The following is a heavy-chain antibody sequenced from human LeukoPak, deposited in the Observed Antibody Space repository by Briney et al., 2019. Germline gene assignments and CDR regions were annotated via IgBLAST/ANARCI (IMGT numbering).Heavy chain of an antibody. CDR3: ARGLYYYDISGYYGDTFDV. D-gene: IGHD3-22*01. Sequence: GGSLRLSCAASGFTFSSYDMHWVRQPTGKGLEWVSGIGTTGDTYYPGSVKGRFTISRENAKNALYLQMNSLRAGDTAVYYCARGLYYYDISGYYGDTFDVWGQGTMVIVSS. CDR1: GFTFSSYD. J-gene: IGHJ3*01. CDR2: IGTTGDT. V-gene: IGHV3-13*04.